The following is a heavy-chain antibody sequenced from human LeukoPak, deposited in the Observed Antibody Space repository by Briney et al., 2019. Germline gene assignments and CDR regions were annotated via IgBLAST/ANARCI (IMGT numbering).Heavy chain of an antibody. CDR1: GFTFSNAW. CDR3: AKDLYSYGSAFDY. V-gene: IGHV3-23*01. CDR2: ISGSGGST. Sequence: GGSLRLSCAASGFTFSNAWMSWVRQAPGKGLEWVSAISGSGGSTYYADSVKGRFTISRDNSKNTLYLQMNSLRAEDTAVYYCAKDLYSYGSAFDYWGQGTLVTVSS. J-gene: IGHJ4*02. D-gene: IGHD5-18*01.